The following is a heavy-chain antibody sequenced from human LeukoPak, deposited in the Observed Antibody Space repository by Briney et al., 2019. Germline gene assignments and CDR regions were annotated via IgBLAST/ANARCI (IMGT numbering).Heavy chain of an antibody. CDR2: IYSGGST. D-gene: IGHD6-13*01. Sequence: GGSLRLSCAASGFTFSSYAMSWVGQAPGKGLEWGSVIYSGGSTFYADSVRGRFTISRDNSKNTLYLQMNSLRAEDTAVYYCARDVSGSSSWSDFDYWGQGTLVTVSS. J-gene: IGHJ4*02. CDR3: ARDVSGSSSWSDFDY. CDR1: GFTFSSYA. V-gene: IGHV3-66*01.